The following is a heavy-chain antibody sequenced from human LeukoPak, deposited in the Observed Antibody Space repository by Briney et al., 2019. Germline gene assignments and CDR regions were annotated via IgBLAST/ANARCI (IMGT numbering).Heavy chain of an antibody. CDR1: GFTFSSYS. CDR2: ISSSSSTI. CDR3: AREGGSGWYSGWFDP. V-gene: IGHV3-48*04. Sequence: GGSLRLSCAASGFTFSSYSMNWVRQAPGKGLEWVSYISSSSSTIYYADSVKGRFTITRDNAKNSLYLQMNSLRAEDTAVYYCAREGGSGWYSGWFDPWGQGTLVTVSS. D-gene: IGHD6-19*01. J-gene: IGHJ5*02.